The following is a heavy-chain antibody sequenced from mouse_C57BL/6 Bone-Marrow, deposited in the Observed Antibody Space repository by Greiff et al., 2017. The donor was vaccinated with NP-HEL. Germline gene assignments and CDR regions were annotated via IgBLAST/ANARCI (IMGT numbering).Heavy chain of an antibody. CDR3: ARSGLFAY. J-gene: IGHJ3*01. V-gene: IGHV1-69*01. Sequence: VQLQQPGAELVMPGASVKLSCKASGYTFTRYWLHWVKQRPGQGLEWIGEIDPSDSYTNYNQKFKGKSTLTVDKSSSTAYMQLSSLTSEDSAVYYCARSGLFAYWGQGTLVTVSA. CDR2: IDPSDSYT. CDR1: GYTFTRYW. D-gene: IGHD3-1*01.